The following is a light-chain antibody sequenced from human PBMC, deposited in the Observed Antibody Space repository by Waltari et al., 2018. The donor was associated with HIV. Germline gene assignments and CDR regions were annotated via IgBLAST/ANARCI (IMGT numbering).Light chain of an antibody. CDR1: SSDVGGYNY. V-gene: IGLV2-14*03. J-gene: IGLJ1*01. Sequence: QSALTQPASVSGSPGQSLTISCTGTSSDVGGYNYVSCYQQHPGKAPKLMIYDVSNRPPWVSNRVSGSKSGNPSSLTISGLQADGQADYYCNSYTSSSTLGVFGTGTKGTVL. CDR2: DVS. CDR3: NSYTSSSTLGV.